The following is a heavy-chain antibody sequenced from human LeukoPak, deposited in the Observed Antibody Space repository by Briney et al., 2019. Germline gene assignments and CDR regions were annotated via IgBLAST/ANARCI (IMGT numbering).Heavy chain of an antibody. J-gene: IGHJ6*02. CDR2: IWYDGSNK. D-gene: IGHD2-15*01. Sequence: GGSLRLSCAASGFTFSSYGMHWVRQAPGKGLEWVAVIWYDGSNKYYADSVKGRFTISRDNSKNTLYLQMNSLRAEDTAVYYCARILGYCSGGSCYGYYYGMDVWGQGTTVTVS. CDR1: GFTFSSYG. CDR3: ARILGYCSGGSCYGYYYGMDV. V-gene: IGHV3-33*01.